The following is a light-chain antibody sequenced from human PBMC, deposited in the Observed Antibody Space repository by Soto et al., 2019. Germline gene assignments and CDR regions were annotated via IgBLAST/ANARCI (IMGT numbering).Light chain of an antibody. J-gene: IGLJ1*01. CDR1: SSDVGGYKY. CDR3: ASYTSSSYYV. Sequence: QSALTHPASVSWSPGHSITISCTGTSSDVGGYKYVSWYQQHPGKAPKLMIYEVSNRPSGASNRFSGSKSGNTASLTISGLQAEEEADYYCASYTSSSYYVFGTGTKVTAL. CDR2: EVS. V-gene: IGLV2-14*01.